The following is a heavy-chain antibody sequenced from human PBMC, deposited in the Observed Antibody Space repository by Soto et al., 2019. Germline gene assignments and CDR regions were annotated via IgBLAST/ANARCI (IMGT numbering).Heavy chain of an antibody. D-gene: IGHD2-2*01. J-gene: IGHJ4*02. CDR2: IYYSGST. CDR3: ARLPAGKFDY. CDR1: GGSISSSSYY. Sequence: SDTLSLSCTVSGGSISSSSYYWGWIRQPPGKGLEWIGSIYYSGSTYYNPSLKSRVTISVDTSKNQFSLKLSSVTAADTAVYYCARLPAGKFDYCGQGTLVTVSS. V-gene: IGHV4-39*01.